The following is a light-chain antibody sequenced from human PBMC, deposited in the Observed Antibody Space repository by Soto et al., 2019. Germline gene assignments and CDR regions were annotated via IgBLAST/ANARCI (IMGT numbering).Light chain of an antibody. CDR3: QQPSNWPPWT. CDR2: DAS. V-gene: IGKV3-11*01. Sequence: EIVLTQSPATLSLSPGERATLSCRASQSVSSYLAWYQQKPGQAPRLLIYDASNRSTGIPARFSGSGSGTDFTLTISSREPDDFAVYYCQQPSNWPPWTFGQGTKVEIK. J-gene: IGKJ1*01. CDR1: QSVSSY.